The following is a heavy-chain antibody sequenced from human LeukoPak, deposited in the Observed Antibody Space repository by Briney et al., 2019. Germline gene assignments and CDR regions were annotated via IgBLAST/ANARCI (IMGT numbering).Heavy chain of an antibody. Sequence: ASVKVSCKASGGTFSSYAFSWVRQAPGQGLEWMGGIIPMFGTANYAQKFQGRVTITADKSTSTAYMELSSLRSKDTAVYYCACQIEVGATHRGFYYYMDVWGNGTTVTVSS. CDR3: ACQIEVGATHRGFYYYMDV. CDR1: GGTFSSYA. D-gene: IGHD1-26*01. CDR2: IIPMFGTA. J-gene: IGHJ6*03. V-gene: IGHV1-69*06.